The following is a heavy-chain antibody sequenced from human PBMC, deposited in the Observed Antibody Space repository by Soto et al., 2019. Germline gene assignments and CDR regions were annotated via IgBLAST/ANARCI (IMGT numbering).Heavy chain of an antibody. Sequence: QITLRESGPTLVQPTQTLTLTCTFSGFSLNTNEAGVGWIRQPPGGALEWLALIYGNDDKRYRSSLRSRLTITKDTSKNQVVLTLNNMDPVDTGTYSCAHRASFTPFATTDVFDVWGQGTLITVSS. CDR2: IYGNDDK. CDR3: AHRASFTPFATTDVFDV. D-gene: IGHD3-3*01. J-gene: IGHJ3*01. V-gene: IGHV2-5*01. CDR1: GFSLNTNEAG.